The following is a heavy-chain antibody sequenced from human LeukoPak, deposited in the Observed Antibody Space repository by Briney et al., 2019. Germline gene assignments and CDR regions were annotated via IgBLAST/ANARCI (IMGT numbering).Heavy chain of an antibody. V-gene: IGHV3-23*01. J-gene: IGHJ5*01. CDR2: ISASGGTT. CDR3: AKEPREYCSSTSCPNWFDS. Sequence: GGSLRLSCAASGFTFNNYAMSWVRQAPGKGLEWVSAISASGGTTYYADSVKGRFTISRDNSENTLFLQMNSLRAEDTSVYYCAKEPREYCSSTSCPNWFDSWGQGTLVTVSS. CDR1: GFTFNNYA. D-gene: IGHD2-2*01.